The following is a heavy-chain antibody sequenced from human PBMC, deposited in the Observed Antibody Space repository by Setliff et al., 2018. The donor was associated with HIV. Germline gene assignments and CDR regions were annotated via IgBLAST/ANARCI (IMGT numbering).Heavy chain of an antibody. V-gene: IGHV3-74*01. CDR1: GFTFTDYW. J-gene: IGHJ4*02. D-gene: IGHD6-6*01. CDR2: INVDGSSI. Sequence: LRLSCAASGFTFTDYWMHWVRQVPGQGLVWVSRINVDGSSISYADSVKGRFTISGDNAKNTLFLQMNSLRAEDTAVYYCARLPQDVRSSIDFWGQGTLVTVSS. CDR3: ARLPQDVRSSIDF.